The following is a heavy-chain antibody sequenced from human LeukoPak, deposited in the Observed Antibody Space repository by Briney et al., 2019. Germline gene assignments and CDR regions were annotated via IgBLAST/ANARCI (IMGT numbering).Heavy chain of an antibody. CDR1: GFTFSSYW. CDR3: ARDETDYYDSSGYKGY. V-gene: IGHV3-7*01. J-gene: IGHJ4*02. Sequence: GGSLRLSCAASGFTFSSYWMSWVRQAPGKGLEWVANIKQDGSEKYYVDSVKGRFTISRDNAENSLYLQMNSLRAEDTAVYYCARDETDYYDSSGYKGYWGQGTLVTVSS. CDR2: IKQDGSEK. D-gene: IGHD3-22*01.